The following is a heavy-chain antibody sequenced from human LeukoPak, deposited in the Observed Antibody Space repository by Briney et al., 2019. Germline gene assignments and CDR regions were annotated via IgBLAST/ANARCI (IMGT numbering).Heavy chain of an antibody. V-gene: IGHV1-2*02. Sequence: ASVKVSCKASGYTFTGYYMHWVRQAPGQGLEWMGWINPNSGGTNYAQKFQGRVTMTRDTSISTAYMELSRLRSDDTAVYYCANLMEPKGGYYFDYWGQGTLVTVSS. CDR1: GYTFTGYY. J-gene: IGHJ4*02. D-gene: IGHD1-26*01. CDR3: ANLMEPKGGYYFDY. CDR2: INPNSGGT.